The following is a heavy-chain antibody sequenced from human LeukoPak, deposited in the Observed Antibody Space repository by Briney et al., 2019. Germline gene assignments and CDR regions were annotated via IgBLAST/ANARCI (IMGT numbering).Heavy chain of an antibody. CDR2: ISGSGTST. J-gene: IGHJ4*02. CDR1: GFTFSSYA. D-gene: IGHD3-22*01. V-gene: IGHV3-23*01. Sequence: GGSLRLSCAASGFTFSSYAMSWVRQAPGKGLEWVSGISGSGTSTFYADSVRGRFTISRDHSKNTLYLQMNSLRAGDTAVHYCAKVNYYESSDIGLFDYWGQGTLVTVSS. CDR3: AKVNYYESSDIGLFDY.